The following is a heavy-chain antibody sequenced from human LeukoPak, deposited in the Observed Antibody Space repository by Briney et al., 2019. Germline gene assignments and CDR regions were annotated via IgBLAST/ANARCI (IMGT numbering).Heavy chain of an antibody. CDR2: INHSGST. J-gene: IGHJ4*02. Sequence: SETLSLTCAVYGGSFSGYYWSWIRQPPGKGLEWIGEINHSGSTSYNPSLKSRVTVSVDTSKNQFSLKLSSVTAADTAVYYCARSNDFWSGYLDYWGQGTLVTVSS. D-gene: IGHD3-3*01. CDR3: ARSNDFWSGYLDY. CDR1: GGSFSGYY. V-gene: IGHV4-34*01.